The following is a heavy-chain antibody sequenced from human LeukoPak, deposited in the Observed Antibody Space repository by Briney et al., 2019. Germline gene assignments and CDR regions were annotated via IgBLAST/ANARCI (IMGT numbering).Heavy chain of an antibody. CDR1: GGSISTYY. CDR2: IDYSGST. J-gene: IGHJ4*02. D-gene: IGHD3-10*01. V-gene: IGHV4-59*01. CDR3: AREGSRSGSLFFDY. Sequence: SETLSLTCTISGGSISTYYWSWVRQTPGRGLEWIGYIDYSGSTYYNPSLKSRVTISVDTSKNQFSLRLDSVTAADSAVYFCAREGSRSGSLFFDYWGQGTPVAVSS.